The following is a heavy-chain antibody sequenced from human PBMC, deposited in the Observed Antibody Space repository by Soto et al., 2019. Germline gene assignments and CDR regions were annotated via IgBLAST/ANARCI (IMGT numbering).Heavy chain of an antibody. D-gene: IGHD6-6*01. CDR3: ARDWRILYSSSLQH. J-gene: IGHJ4*02. Sequence: QVQLVESGGGVVQPGRSLRLSCAASGFTFSSYAMHWVRQAPGKGLEWVAVISYDGSNKYYADSVKGRFTISRDNSKNTLYLQMNSLRAEDTAVCYCARDWRILYSSSLQHWGQGTLVTVSS. CDR2: ISYDGSNK. CDR1: GFTFSSYA. V-gene: IGHV3-30-3*01.